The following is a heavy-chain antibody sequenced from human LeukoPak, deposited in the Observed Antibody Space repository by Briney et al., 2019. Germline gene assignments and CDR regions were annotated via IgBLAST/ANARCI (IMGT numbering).Heavy chain of an antibody. V-gene: IGHV4-30-4*08. CDR1: VVSISSGDYY. CDR3: ARRSFPYYDFWSGWYNWFDP. Sequence: SQTLSLTCTVSVVSISSGDYYWSWIRQPPGKGLEWIGYIYYGGSTYYNPSLKSRVTISVDTSKNQFSLKLSSVTAADTAVYYCARRSFPYYDFWSGWYNWFDPWGQGTLVTVSS. D-gene: IGHD3-3*01. J-gene: IGHJ5*02. CDR2: IYYGGST.